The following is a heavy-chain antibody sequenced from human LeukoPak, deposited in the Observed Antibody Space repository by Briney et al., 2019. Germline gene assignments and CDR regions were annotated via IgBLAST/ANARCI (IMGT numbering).Heavy chain of an antibody. CDR2: INAGSGNT. CDR3: ARVRAVAAEFDY. V-gene: IGHV1-3*01. D-gene: IGHD6-19*01. CDR1: GYTFTSYA. Sequence: GASVKVSCKASGYTFTSYAMHWVRQAPGQRLEWMGWINAGSGNTKYSQKFQGRVTITRDTSASTAYMELSSLRSEDTAVYYCARVRAVAAEFDYWGQGTLVTVSS. J-gene: IGHJ4*02.